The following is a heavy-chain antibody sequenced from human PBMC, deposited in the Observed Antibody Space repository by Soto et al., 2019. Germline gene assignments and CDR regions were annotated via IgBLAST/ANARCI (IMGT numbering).Heavy chain of an antibody. V-gene: IGHV1-18*01. J-gene: IGHJ6*02. CDR2: IIAYNGNT. CDR3: AGEGPVPFTHYGMDV. CDR1: GYSFTTYG. Sequence: QVQLVQSGGEVKKPGASVKVSCKTSGYSFTTYGISWVRQAPGQGLEWMGWIIAYNGNTNYAQKLQGRVTMTTDTSTSRADMGLRRLRSDDTAVYYCAGEGPVPFTHYGMDVWGQGSTVTVSS.